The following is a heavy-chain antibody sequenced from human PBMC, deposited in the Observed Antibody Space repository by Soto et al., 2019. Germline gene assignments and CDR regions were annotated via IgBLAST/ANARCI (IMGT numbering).Heavy chain of an antibody. V-gene: IGHV3-21*01. CDR1: GFIFSSYT. D-gene: IGHD3-10*01. CDR3: ARDLSPLLLWFGELSIYYGMDV. Sequence: GGSLRLSCAASGFIFSSYTMSWVRQAPGKGLEWVSSISSSSSYIYYADSVKGRFTISRDNAKNSLYLQMNSLRAEDTAVYYCARDLSPLLLWFGELSIYYGMDVWGQGTTVTVSS. J-gene: IGHJ6*02. CDR2: ISSSSSYI.